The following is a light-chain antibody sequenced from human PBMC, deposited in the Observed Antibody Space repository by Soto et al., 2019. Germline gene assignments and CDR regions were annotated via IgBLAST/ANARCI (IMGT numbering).Light chain of an antibody. CDR1: QSVSSW. V-gene: IGKV1-5*01. CDR2: DAS. CDR3: QQYNRYWT. Sequence: DIQMTQSPSTLSASVGDRVTITCRASQSVSSWLAWYQQKPGKAPKVLIYDASSLESGVPSRFSGSGSGTEFTLTISSLQPDDFATYYCQQYNRYWTFGQGXKV. J-gene: IGKJ1*01.